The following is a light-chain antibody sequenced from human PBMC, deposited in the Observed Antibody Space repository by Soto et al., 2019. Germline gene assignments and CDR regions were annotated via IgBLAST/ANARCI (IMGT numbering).Light chain of an antibody. J-gene: IGKJ5*01. CDR3: QQRHMWPIT. CDR2: GAS. Sequence: EILMTQSPATLSVSPGERATLSCRASQSVDGNLAWYQQKPGQAPRLLIYGASTRATGISARFSGSGSGTDFTLTISSLEPEDSAVYYCQQRHMWPITFGQGTRLEIK. V-gene: IGKV3-15*01. CDR1: QSVDGN.